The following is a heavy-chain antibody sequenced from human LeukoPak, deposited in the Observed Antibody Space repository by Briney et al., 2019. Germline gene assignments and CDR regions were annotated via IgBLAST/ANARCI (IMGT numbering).Heavy chain of an antibody. CDR3: AAALGRYGDYSRGYYFDY. CDR1: GASISDYY. J-gene: IGHJ4*02. D-gene: IGHD4-17*01. V-gene: IGHV4-59*13. CDR2: VFDSGGA. Sequence: SETLSLTCTVSGASISDYYWSWIRQPPGQGLEWIGYVFDSGGANYNPSLKSRVTISVDTSKNQFSVKLGSVTAADTAVYYCAAALGRYGDYSRGYYFDYWGQGTLVTVS.